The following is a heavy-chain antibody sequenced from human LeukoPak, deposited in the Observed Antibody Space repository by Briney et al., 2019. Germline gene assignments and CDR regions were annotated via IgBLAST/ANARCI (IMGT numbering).Heavy chain of an antibody. CDR2: IYTSGST. CDR3: ARLYQQSKWKYYYYYMDV. D-gene: IGHD1-1*01. J-gene: IGHJ6*03. V-gene: IGHV4-61*02. CDR1: GGSISSGSYY. Sequence: SETLSLTCTVSGGSISSGSYYWTWIRQPAGKGLEWIGRIYTSGSTNYNPSLKSRVTISVDTSKNQVSLKLNSVTAADTAVYYCARLYQQSKWKYYYYYMDVWGKGTAVTVSS.